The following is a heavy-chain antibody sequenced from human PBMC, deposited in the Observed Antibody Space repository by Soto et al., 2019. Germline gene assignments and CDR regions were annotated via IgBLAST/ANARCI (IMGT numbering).Heavy chain of an antibody. CDR1: GFSIASSGVG. J-gene: IGHJ4*02. CDR3: AHPASVGDRYFDY. Sequence: QIALRESGPALVKPTQTLTLTCTLSGFSIASSGVGVAWVRRSPGQGLEWLALIYWDDDDRYGPSLRNRRSISTDTSKHQVVLTMTDMAPSDTATYYWAHPASVGDRYFDYWGQGILVTVSS. CDR2: IYWDDDD. D-gene: IGHD1-26*01. V-gene: IGHV2-5*05.